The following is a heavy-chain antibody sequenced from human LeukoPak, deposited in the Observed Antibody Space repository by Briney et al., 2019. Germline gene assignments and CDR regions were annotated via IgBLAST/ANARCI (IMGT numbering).Heavy chain of an antibody. CDR2: TARRGST. CDR1: GYSISGGYF. Sequence: SETLSLTCDVSGYSISGGYFWGWIRQPPGMGLEWIGSTARRGSTYYNPSLKGRVSISIDGSKNQSSLSLTSVTAADTAIYYCARVTRNSGWFFDYWGQGTLATVSS. V-gene: IGHV4-38-2*01. J-gene: IGHJ4*02. D-gene: IGHD6-19*01. CDR3: ARVTRNSGWFFDY.